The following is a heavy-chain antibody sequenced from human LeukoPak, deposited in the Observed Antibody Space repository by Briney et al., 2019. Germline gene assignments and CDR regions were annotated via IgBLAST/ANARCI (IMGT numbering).Heavy chain of an antibody. V-gene: IGHV3-30-3*01. J-gene: IGHJ4*02. CDR2: ISFDGINK. CDR1: GFTFSSYA. Sequence: GGSLRLSCAASGFTFSSYAMHWVRQGPGKGLEWVAVISFDGINKYYADSVKGRFTISRDNSKNTLYLQMNRLRVEDTAVYYRARDSYGHYYDSSGYPDYWGQGTLVTVSS. D-gene: IGHD3-22*01. CDR3: ARDSYGHYYDSSGYPDY.